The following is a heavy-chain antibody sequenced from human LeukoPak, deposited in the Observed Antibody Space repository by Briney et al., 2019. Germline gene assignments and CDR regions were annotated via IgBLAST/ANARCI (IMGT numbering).Heavy chain of an antibody. CDR3: AKDRGFGESYFDY. D-gene: IGHD3-10*01. Sequence: GGSLRLSCAASGFTFSSYGMHWVRQAPGKGLEWVAVISYDGSNKYYADSVKGRFTISRDNSKNTLYLQMNSLRAEDTAVYYCAKDRGFGESYFDYWGQGTLVTVSS. J-gene: IGHJ4*02. V-gene: IGHV3-30*18. CDR1: GFTFSSYG. CDR2: ISYDGSNK.